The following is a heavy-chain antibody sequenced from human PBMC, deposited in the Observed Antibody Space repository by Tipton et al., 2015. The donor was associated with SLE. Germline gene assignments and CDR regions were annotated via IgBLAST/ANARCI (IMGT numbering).Heavy chain of an antibody. Sequence: SLRLSCAVSGFIVTDVWMAWVRQAPGKGLEWVGHMTRKSDGGTTDYTAPVKGRFTMSRDDSKNVMHLQMNSLKTEDTAVYYCTGSFLGNWGQGTLVTVSS. V-gene: IGHV3-15*01. CDR3: TGSFLGN. D-gene: IGHD2/OR15-2a*01. CDR1: GFIVTDVW. J-gene: IGHJ4*02. CDR2: MTRKSDGGTT.